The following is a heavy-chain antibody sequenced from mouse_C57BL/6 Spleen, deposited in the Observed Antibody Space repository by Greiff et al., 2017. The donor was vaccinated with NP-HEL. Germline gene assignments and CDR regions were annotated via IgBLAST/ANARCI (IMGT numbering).Heavy chain of an antibody. CDR3: ARGTTVVLDY. V-gene: IGHV1-42*01. CDR1: GYSFTGYY. CDR2: INPSTGGT. D-gene: IGHD1-1*01. J-gene: IGHJ2*01. Sequence: VQLQQSGPELVKPGASVKISCKASGYSFTGYYMNWVKQSPEKSLEWIGEINPSTGGTTYNQKFKAKATLTVDKSSSTAYMQLKSLTAEDSAVYYCARGTTVVLDYWGQGTTLTVSS.